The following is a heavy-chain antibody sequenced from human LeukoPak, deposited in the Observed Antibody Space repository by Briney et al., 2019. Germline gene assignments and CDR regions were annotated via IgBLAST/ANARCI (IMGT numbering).Heavy chain of an antibody. D-gene: IGHD5-18*01. CDR2: IYSGGST. CDR1: GFTVSDNY. Sequence: PWGSPRLSCATSGFTVSDNYMSWVRQAPGKGLEWVSVIYSGGSTLYADSVKGRFTISRDSPKNTVYLQMNSLRGEDTAVYYCARDRAYSYGFAYYFADWGQGTLVTVSS. CDR3: ARDRAYSYGFAYYFAD. J-gene: IGHJ4*02. V-gene: IGHV3-66*01.